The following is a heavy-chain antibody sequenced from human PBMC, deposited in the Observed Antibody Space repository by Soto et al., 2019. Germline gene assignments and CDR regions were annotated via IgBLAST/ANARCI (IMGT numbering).Heavy chain of an antibody. D-gene: IGHD1-26*01. CDR3: TTGWVGDAFDI. J-gene: IGHJ3*02. Sequence: EVQLVESGGGLVKPGGSLRLSCAASGFTFSNAWMSWVRQAPGKGLEWVGRIKSKTDGGTTDYAAPVKGRFTISRDDSKNTLYLQMNSLITEDTAVYYCTTGWVGDAFDIWGQGTMVTVSS. V-gene: IGHV3-15*01. CDR2: IKSKTDGGTT. CDR1: GFTFSNAW.